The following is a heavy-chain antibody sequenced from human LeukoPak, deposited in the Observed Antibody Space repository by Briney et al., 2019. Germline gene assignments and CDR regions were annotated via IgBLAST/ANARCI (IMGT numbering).Heavy chain of an antibody. J-gene: IGHJ4*02. D-gene: IGHD2-21*02. CDR3: ARVRDLSYFDS. V-gene: IGHV4-4*07. CDR1: GDSINNYF. CDR2: VYSSGST. Sequence: SETLSLTCTVSGDSINNYFWGWIRQPAGKGLECIGRVYSSGSTNYNPSLKSRVTLSVDTSKNQFSLKLTSVTAADTAVYYCARVRDLSYFDSWGQGTQVTVSS.